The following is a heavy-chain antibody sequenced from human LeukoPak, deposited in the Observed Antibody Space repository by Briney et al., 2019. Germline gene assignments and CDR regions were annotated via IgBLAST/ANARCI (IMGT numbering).Heavy chain of an antibody. Sequence: GASVKVPCKASGYTFTVYFMHWVRQAPGQGLEWMGWINPNSGGTNYAQKFQGRVTMTRDTSISTAYMELSRLRSDDTAVYYCARELNYDSSGYYFDYWGQGTLVTVSS. J-gene: IGHJ4*02. CDR3: ARELNYDSSGYYFDY. V-gene: IGHV1-2*02. CDR2: INPNSGGT. D-gene: IGHD3-22*01. CDR1: GYTFTVYF.